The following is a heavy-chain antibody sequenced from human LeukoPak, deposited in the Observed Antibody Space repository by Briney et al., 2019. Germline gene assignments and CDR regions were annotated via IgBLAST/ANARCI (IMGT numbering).Heavy chain of an antibody. Sequence: SETLSLTCTVSGGSISSVSYYWGWIRHPPGTGLECLGSIFYTGRSYYNPSLKRRVTISVDTSKNRFSLKLSSVTAADTAVYFCARGGRYMSASWYRSVYYYMDVWGKGTTVTVSS. D-gene: IGHD6-13*01. CDR1: GGSISSVSYY. CDR2: IFYTGRS. V-gene: IGHV4-39*07. J-gene: IGHJ6*03. CDR3: ARGGRYMSASWYRSVYYYMDV.